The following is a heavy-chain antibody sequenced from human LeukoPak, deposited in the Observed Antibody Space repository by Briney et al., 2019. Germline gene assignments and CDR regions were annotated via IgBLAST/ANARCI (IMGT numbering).Heavy chain of an antibody. CDR3: AKAKFYFGSGTYPFDP. V-gene: IGHV3-30*02. Sequence: GGSLRLSCAASGFSFSSYAMHWVRQSPGKGLEWVAFIRYDGRNKYYADSVKGRFTISRDNSKNTLYLQMNSLRAEDTAVYYCAKAKFYFGSGTYPFDPWGQGTLVTVSS. J-gene: IGHJ5*02. CDR1: GFSFSSYA. CDR2: IRYDGRNK. D-gene: IGHD3-10*01.